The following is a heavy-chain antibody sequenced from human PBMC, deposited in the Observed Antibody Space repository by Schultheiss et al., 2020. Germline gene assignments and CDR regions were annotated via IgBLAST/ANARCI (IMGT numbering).Heavy chain of an antibody. V-gene: IGHV3-15*07. J-gene: IGHJ4*02. D-gene: IGHD7-27*01. CDR2: IKSKTDGGTT. CDR3: TTGVPNWGSVVDY. Sequence: GESLKISCAASGFTFSNAWMNWVRQAPGKGLEWVGRIKSKTDGGTTDYAAPVKGRFTISRDDSKNTLYLQMNSLKTEDTAVYYCTTGVPNWGSVVDYWGQGTLVTVSS. CDR1: GFTFSNAW.